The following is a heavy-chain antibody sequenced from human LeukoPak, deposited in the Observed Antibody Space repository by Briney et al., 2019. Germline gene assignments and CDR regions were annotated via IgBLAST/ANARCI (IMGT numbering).Heavy chain of an antibody. J-gene: IGHJ6*03. V-gene: IGHV1-46*01. CDR1: GYTFTSYY. D-gene: IGHD5-12*01. CDR3: ARAENSGYDWVGYYYMDV. CDR2: INPSGGST. Sequence: ASVKVSCKASGYTFTSYYMHWVRQAPGQGLEWMGIINPSGGSTSYAQKFQGRVTMTRDMSTSTVYMELSSLRSEDTAVYYCARAENSGYDWVGYYYMDVWGKGTTVTVSS.